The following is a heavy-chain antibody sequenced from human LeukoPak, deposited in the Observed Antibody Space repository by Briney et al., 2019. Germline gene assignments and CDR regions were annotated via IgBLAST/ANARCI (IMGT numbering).Heavy chain of an antibody. CDR3: ARDNTVTSYYYYYYMDV. D-gene: IGHD4-17*01. CDR2: IYYSGST. V-gene: IGHV4-39*07. Sequence: SETLSLTCTVSGGSISSSSYYWGWIRQPPGKGLEWIGSIYYSGSTYYNPSLKSRVTISVDTSKNQFSLKLSSVTAADTAVYYCARDNTVTSYYYYYYMDVWGKGTTVTISS. J-gene: IGHJ6*03. CDR1: GGSISSSSYY.